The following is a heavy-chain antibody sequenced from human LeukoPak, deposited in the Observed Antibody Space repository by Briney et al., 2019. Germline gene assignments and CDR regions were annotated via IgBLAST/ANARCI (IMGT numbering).Heavy chain of an antibody. CDR3: ARLKDDVTKFDY. CDR2: INQDVSRI. CDR1: GFSFSRYW. D-gene: IGHD2-8*01. V-gene: IGHV3-7*01. J-gene: IGHJ4*02. Sequence: GGSLRLSCAGSGFSFSRYWMAWVRRAPGKGLEWVASINQDVSRIHYVDSVKGRFTISRDNAKSSLFLQMTSLRVEDTAVYYCARLKDDVTKFDYWGQGTLVTVSS.